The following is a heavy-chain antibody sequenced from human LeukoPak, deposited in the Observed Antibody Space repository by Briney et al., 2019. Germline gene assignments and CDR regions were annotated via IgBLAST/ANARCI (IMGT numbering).Heavy chain of an antibody. Sequence: PGGSLRLSCAASGFTFSGYSMNWVRQAPGKGLEWVSSISSTSSCIYYADSVKGRFTISRDNAKNSLFLQMNNVRVEDAAVYFCARDGRSAWYEDSWGQGTLVTVSS. V-gene: IGHV3-21*01. CDR1: GFTFSGYS. D-gene: IGHD6-13*01. CDR3: ARDGRSAWYEDS. J-gene: IGHJ4*02. CDR2: ISSTSSCI.